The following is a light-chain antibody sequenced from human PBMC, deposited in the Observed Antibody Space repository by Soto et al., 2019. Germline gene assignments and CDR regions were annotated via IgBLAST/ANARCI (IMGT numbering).Light chain of an antibody. CDR3: LQDYTYPWT. CDR2: AAS. CDR1: QDIGND. V-gene: IGKV1-6*02. Sequence: IQMTQSPSSLSASVRDRVTITCRASQDIGNDLGWYQQKPGKAPNLLIYAASSVRSGVPSRFSGSGSGTHFTLTINSLQAEDSATYCCLQDYTYPWTFGQGTKVEIK. J-gene: IGKJ1*01.